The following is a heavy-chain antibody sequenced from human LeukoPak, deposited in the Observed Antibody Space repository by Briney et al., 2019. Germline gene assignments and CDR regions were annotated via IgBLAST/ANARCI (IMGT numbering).Heavy chain of an antibody. CDR1: GYTFTSYG. J-gene: IGHJ5*02. V-gene: IGHV1-18*04. CDR2: ISAYNGNT. CDR3: ARDCSGGSCYSEAPHPHWFDP. Sequence: ASVKVSCKASGYTFTSYGISWVRQAPGQGLEWMGWISAYNGNTNYAQKLQGRVTMTTDTSTSTAYVELRSLRSDDTAVYYCARDCSGGSCYSEAPHPHWFDPWGQGTLVTVSS. D-gene: IGHD2-15*01.